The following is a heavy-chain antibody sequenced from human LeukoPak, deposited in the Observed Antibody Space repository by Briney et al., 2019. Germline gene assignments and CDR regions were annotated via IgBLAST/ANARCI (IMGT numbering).Heavy chain of an antibody. D-gene: IGHD4-11*01. CDR1: GGSISSYY. CDR2: IYYSGST. CDR3: ARHRTLAVIDAFDI. V-gene: IGHV4-59*08. J-gene: IGHJ3*02. Sequence: SETLSLTCTVSGGSISSYYWSWIRQPPGKGLEWIGYIYYSGSTNYNPSLESRVTISVDTSKNQFSLKLSSVTAADTAVYYCARHRTLAVIDAFDIWGQGTMVTVSS.